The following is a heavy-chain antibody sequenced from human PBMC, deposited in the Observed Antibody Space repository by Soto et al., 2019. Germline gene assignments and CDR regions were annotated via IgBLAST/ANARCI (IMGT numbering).Heavy chain of an antibody. CDR2: IYYTGSS. D-gene: IGHD3-22*01. V-gene: IGHV4-31*03. Sequence: SETLSLTCTVSGGSISSGGYYWRWIRQHPGKGLEWIGYIYYTGSSYYNPSLKSRVTISVDTSKNQFSLKLSSVTAADTAVYFCARFGYSTNIGIDYWGQGTLVTVSS. CDR1: GGSISSGGYY. CDR3: ARFGYSTNIGIDY. J-gene: IGHJ4*02.